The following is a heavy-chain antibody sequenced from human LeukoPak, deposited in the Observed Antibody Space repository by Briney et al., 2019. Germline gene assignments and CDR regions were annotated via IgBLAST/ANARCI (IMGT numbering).Heavy chain of an antibody. CDR3: ARTSVTGTLYYFDH. CDR2: IYHGGST. Sequence: SETLSLTCAVSGYSISSGHCWGWIRQPPGKGLEWIGNIYHGGSTYCNPSLKSRVTISIDTSKNQFSLKLSSVTAADTAVYYCARTSVTGTLYYFDHWGQGTLVTVSS. D-gene: IGHD6-19*01. V-gene: IGHV4-38-2*01. J-gene: IGHJ4*02. CDR1: GYSISSGHC.